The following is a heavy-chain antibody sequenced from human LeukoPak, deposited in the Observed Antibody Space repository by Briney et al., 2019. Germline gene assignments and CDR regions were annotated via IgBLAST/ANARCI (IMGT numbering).Heavy chain of an antibody. CDR1: GGSISYYY. J-gene: IGHJ4*02. CDR2: IYYSGST. V-gene: IGHV4-59*08. CDR3: ATDLGTSSGWSYFDF. Sequence: PSETLSLTCTVSGGSISYYYWSWIRQSRGKGLEWIGYIYYSGSTKYNPSLKGRVTISVDTSRNQFALKLSSVTAADTAVYYCATDLGTSSGWSYFDFWGQGTLVTVSS. D-gene: IGHD6-19*01.